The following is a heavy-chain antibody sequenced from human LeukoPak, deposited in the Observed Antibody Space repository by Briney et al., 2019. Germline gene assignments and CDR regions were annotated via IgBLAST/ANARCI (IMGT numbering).Heavy chain of an antibody. V-gene: IGHV3-9*01. CDR3: AKDQRSTSEYYYYGMDV. J-gene: IGHJ6*02. D-gene: IGHD2-2*01. Sequence: GGSLRLSCAASGFTFDDYAMHWVRQAPGKGLEWVSGISWNSGSIGYADSVKGRFTISRDNAKNSLYLQMNSLRAEDTALYHCAKDQRSTSEYYYYGMDVWGQGTTVTVSS. CDR2: ISWNSGSI. CDR1: GFTFDDYA.